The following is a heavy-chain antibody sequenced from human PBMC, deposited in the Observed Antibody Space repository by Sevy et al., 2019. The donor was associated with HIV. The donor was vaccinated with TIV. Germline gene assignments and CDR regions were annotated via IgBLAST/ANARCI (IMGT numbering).Heavy chain of an antibody. CDR2: IYYSGST. Sequence: SETLSLTCTVSGGSISSYYWSWIRQPPGKGLEWIGYIYYSGSTNYNPSLKSRVTISVDTSKNQFSLKLSSVTAADTAVYYCARVGGHPLVLPASVYFDYWSQGTLVTVSS. CDR1: GGSISSYY. D-gene: IGHD2-8*02. V-gene: IGHV4-59*01. J-gene: IGHJ4*02. CDR3: ARVGGHPLVLPASVYFDY.